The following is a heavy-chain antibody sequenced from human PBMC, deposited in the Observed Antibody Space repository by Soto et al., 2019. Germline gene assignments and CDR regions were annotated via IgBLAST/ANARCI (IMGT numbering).Heavy chain of an antibody. CDR1: GLSLNSYD. CDR2: IDSGGTT. V-gene: IGHV3-23*01. D-gene: IGHD2-8*01. J-gene: IGHJ1*01. CDR3: AKDWPLMVGNRGMEH. Sequence: EVQLLESGGGLVQPGGSLRLSCAASGLSLNSYDMNWVRRAPGKGLEWVLLIDSGGTTYCADSVQGRFTLSRDNSKNQRYLQMNRARGEDTAIYYRAKDWPLMVGNRGMEHWGQGALVSVSS.